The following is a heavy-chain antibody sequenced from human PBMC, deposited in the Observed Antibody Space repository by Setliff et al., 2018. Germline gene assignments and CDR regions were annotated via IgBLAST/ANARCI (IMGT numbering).Heavy chain of an antibody. CDR2: IYHSGST. CDR1: GGSISSYY. J-gene: IGHJ4*02. Sequence: ETLSLTCTVSGGSISSYYWSWIRQPAGKGLEWIGSIYHSGSTSYYPSLKSRVTISVDTSKNQFSLNLSSVTAADTAVYYCAKHRSYFDYWGQGTLVTVST. CDR3: AKHRSYFDY. V-gene: IGHV4-59*08.